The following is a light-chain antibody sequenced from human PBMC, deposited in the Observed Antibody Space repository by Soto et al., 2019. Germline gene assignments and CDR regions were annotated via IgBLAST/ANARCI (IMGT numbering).Light chain of an antibody. Sequence: EIVLTQSPATLSLSPGERATLTCRASQSVRSNYLAWYQQKPGQAPRFLIYAASSRATGLPDRFSGSGSGTDFTLTISRLEPEDFAVYYCQQYGSSPLTFGGGTQVEIK. V-gene: IGKV3-20*01. CDR3: QQYGSSPLT. J-gene: IGKJ4*01. CDR2: AAS. CDR1: QSVRSNY.